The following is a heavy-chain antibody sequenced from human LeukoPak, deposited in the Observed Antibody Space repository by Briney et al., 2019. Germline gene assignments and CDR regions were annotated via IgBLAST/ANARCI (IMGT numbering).Heavy chain of an antibody. CDR2: IIPILGIA. D-gene: IGHD3-22*01. V-gene: IGHV1-69*04. CDR1: GGTFSSYA. J-gene: IGHJ4*02. Sequence: SSVKVSCKASGGTFSSYAISWVRQAPGQGLEWMGRIIPILGIANYAQKFQGRVTITADKSTSTAYMELSSLRSEDTAVYYCARALIVPGSPFDYWGQGTLVTVSS. CDR3: ARALIVPGSPFDY.